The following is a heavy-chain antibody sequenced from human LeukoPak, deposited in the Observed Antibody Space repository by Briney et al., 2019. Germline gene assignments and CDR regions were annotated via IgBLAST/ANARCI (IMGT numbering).Heavy chain of an antibody. CDR2: ISYDGSNK. J-gene: IGHJ4*02. CDR3: ITTERDRDY. V-gene: IGHV3-30-3*01. CDR1: GFTFSSYA. D-gene: IGHD4-11*01. Sequence: GGSLRLSCAASGFTFSSYAMHWVRQAPGKGLEWVAVISYDGSNKYYADSVKGRFTISGDNSKNTLYLQMNSLRAEDTAVYYCITTERDRDYWGQGTLVTVSS.